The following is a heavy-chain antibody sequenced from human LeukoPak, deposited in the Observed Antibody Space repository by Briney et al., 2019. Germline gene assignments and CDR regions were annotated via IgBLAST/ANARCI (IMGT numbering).Heavy chain of an antibody. Sequence: GGSLRLSCAASGFTVSSNYMSWVRQAPGKGLEWVSVIYSGGSTYYADSVKGRFTISRDNSKNTLYLQMNSLRAEDTAVYYCAGPSVVTASYYYGMDVWGQGTTVTVSS. D-gene: IGHD2-21*02. CDR2: IYSGGST. CDR3: AGPSVVTASYYYGMDV. V-gene: IGHV3-53*01. CDR1: GFTVSSNY. J-gene: IGHJ6*02.